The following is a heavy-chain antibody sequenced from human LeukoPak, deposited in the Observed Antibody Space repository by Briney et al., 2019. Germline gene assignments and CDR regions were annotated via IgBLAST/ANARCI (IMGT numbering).Heavy chain of an antibody. Sequence: SQTLSLTCTVSGGSISSGSYYWSWLRQPAGKGLEWIGRIYTSGSTNYNPSLKSRVTISVDTSKNQFSLKLSSVTAADTAVCYCARRGDGYKTYYFDYWGQGTLVTVSS. D-gene: IGHD5-24*01. CDR1: GGSISSGSYY. CDR3: ARRGDGYKTYYFDY. V-gene: IGHV4-61*02. CDR2: IYTSGST. J-gene: IGHJ4*02.